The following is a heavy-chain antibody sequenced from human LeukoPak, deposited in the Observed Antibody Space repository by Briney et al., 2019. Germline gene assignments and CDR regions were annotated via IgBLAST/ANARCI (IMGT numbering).Heavy chain of an antibody. CDR2: ISGSGGST. D-gene: IGHD6-19*01. CDR1: GFTFSSYA. CDR3: ARDMQWGPDDYGMDV. J-gene: IGHJ6*02. V-gene: IGHV3-23*01. Sequence: GGSLRLSYAASGFTFSSYAMSWVRQAPGKGLEWVSAISGSGGSTYYADSVKGRFTTSRDNAKNSLYLQMNSLRAEDTAIYFCARDMQWGPDDYGMDVWGQGTTVTVSS.